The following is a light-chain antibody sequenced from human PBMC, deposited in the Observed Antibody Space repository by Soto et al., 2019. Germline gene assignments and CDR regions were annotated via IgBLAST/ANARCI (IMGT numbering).Light chain of an antibody. CDR3: QQYHRYST. Sequence: EIVLTQSPAILSVSPGERATLSCRASQSISRSLAWYQQKPGQAPRLLIYGASTRATGIPARFSGSGSGTEFTLTISSLESDDFATYYCQQYHRYSTFGQGTKVDIK. V-gene: IGKV3-15*01. J-gene: IGKJ1*01. CDR1: QSISRS. CDR2: GAS.